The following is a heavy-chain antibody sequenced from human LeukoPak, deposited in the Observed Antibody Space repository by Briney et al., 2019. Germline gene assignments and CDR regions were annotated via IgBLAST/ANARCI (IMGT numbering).Heavy chain of an antibody. J-gene: IGHJ4*02. CDR1: GGTFSSSV. CDR2: IIPIFGTA. Sequence: ASVKVSCKASGGTFSSSVITWVRQAPGQGLEWMGGIIPIFGTANYAQKFQGRVTITADESTSTAYMELSSLRSEDTAVYYCAINLAGIAARPLDYWGQGTLVTVSS. CDR3: AINLAGIAARPLDY. V-gene: IGHV1-69*13. D-gene: IGHD6-6*01.